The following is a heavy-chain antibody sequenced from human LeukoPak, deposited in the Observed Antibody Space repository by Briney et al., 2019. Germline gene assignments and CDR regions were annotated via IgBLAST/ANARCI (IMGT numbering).Heavy chain of an antibody. Sequence: SETLSLTCTVSGGSISRFYWSWLRQPPGKGLEWIGHIHYSRSTNYTPSLKRRVTMSVDTSKNQSSLRLRSVTAAATAAYYCARATGSYSYMDVWGKGAPVTVSS. J-gene: IGHJ6*03. CDR3: ARATGSYSYMDV. V-gene: IGHV4-59*13. CDR1: GGSISRFY. D-gene: IGHD1-26*01. CDR2: IHYSRST.